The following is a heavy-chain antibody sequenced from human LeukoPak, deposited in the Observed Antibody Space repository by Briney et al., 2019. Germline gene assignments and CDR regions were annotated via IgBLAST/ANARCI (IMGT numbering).Heavy chain of an antibody. CDR2: ISSSSSYI. J-gene: IGHJ4*02. Sequence: GGSLRLSCAASGFTFSSYSMNWVRQAPGKGLEWVSSISSSSSYIYYADSVKGRFTISRDNAKNSLYLQMNSLRAEDTAVYYCARDPRGYSYGYFDYWGQGTLVTVSS. CDR3: ARDPRGYSYGYFDY. V-gene: IGHV3-21*01. CDR1: GFTFSSYS. D-gene: IGHD5-18*01.